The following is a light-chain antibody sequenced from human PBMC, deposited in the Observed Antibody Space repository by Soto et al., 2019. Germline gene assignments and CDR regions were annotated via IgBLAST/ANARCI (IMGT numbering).Light chain of an antibody. CDR3: QQYDGSSYT. CDR1: QSVSSIY. Sequence: EIVLTQSPGTLSLSPGERATLSCRASQSVSSIYLAWYQQKPGQPPRLPIYGASSRATGIPDRFSGSGSGTDFTLTISRLEPEDFAVYYCQQYDGSSYTFGQGTKLEIK. V-gene: IGKV3-20*01. CDR2: GAS. J-gene: IGKJ2*01.